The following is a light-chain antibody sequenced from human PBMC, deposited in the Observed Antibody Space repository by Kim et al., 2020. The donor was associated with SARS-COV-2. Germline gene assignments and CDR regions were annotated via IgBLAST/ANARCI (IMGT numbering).Light chain of an antibody. Sequence: DIVMTQSPATLSVSPGERATLSCRASQSVSSNLAWYQQKPGQAPRLLIYGASTRATGIPARFSGSGSGTEFTLTISSLQSEDFAVYYCQQHNNWPPLTFGGGTKVYIK. CDR2: GAS. J-gene: IGKJ4*01. CDR3: QQHNNWPPLT. V-gene: IGKV3-15*01. CDR1: QSVSSN.